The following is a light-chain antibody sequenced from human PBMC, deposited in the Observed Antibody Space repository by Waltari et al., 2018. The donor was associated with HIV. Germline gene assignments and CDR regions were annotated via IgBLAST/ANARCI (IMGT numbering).Light chain of an antibody. CDR1: NSNIGTNS. CDR2: RNN. V-gene: IGLV1-47*01. J-gene: IGLJ3*02. CDR3: ATWDDSLIWV. Sequence: QPVLTQPPSASGTPGHGVTISCSGSNSNIGTNSVYWYQHPPGMAPKLLSYRNNRRPSGIPDRFSGSRSGTSASLAISGLRSEDEADYYCATWDDSLIWVFGGGTKLTVL.